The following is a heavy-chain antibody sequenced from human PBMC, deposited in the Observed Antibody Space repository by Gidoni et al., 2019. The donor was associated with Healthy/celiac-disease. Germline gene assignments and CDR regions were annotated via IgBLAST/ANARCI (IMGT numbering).Heavy chain of an antibody. CDR2: ISSNGGST. V-gene: IGHV3-64D*06. D-gene: IGHD3-9*01. CDR3: VKSLRGYLDWSVFDY. J-gene: IGHJ4*02. CDR1: GFLFLSYA. Sequence: EVQLVESGGGLVQPGGYLRLSCSASGFLFLSYARLWVRQAPGKGLEYVSAISSNGGSTYYADSVKGRFTISRDNSKNTLYLQMSSLRAEDTAVYYCVKSLRGYLDWSVFDYWGQGTLVTVSS.